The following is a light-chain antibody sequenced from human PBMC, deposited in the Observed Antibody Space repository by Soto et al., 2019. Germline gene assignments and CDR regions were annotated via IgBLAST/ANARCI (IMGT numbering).Light chain of an antibody. J-gene: IGLJ1*01. CDR1: SSHVAAFTS. CDR2: DVS. Sequence: QSALPQPRSVSGSPGQSVTISCTGSSSHVAAFTSVSWYQQYPGTTPKLIIFDVSRRPSGVPDRFSGSRSGNTASLTISGLQAEDEADYYCFSSASRFTFVFGTGTKLTVL. V-gene: IGLV2-11*01. CDR3: FSSASRFTFV.